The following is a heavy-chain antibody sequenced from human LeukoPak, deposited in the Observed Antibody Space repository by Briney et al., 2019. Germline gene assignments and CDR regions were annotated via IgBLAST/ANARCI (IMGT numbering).Heavy chain of an antibody. Sequence: GGSLRLPCAASGFTFRSYAMSWVRQVPGKGLQWVSAISGSGGNTYYADSVKGRFTISRDNSMDTLYLQMNSLRAEDTAVYFSAKKESGLAAVGRHLFDYWGQGTLVTVSS. CDR2: ISGSGGNT. D-gene: IGHD6-13*01. V-gene: IGHV3-23*01. J-gene: IGHJ4*02. CDR3: AKKESGLAAVGRHLFDY. CDR1: GFTFRSYA.